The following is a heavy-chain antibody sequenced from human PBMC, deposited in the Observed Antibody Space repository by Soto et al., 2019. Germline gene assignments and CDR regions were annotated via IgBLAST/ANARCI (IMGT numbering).Heavy chain of an antibody. CDR1: GYSFTSYW. J-gene: IGHJ5*02. Sequence: GESLKISCKGSGYSFTSYWIGWVRQMPGKGLEWMGIIYPGDSDTRYSPSFQGQGTISADKSISTAYLQWSSLKASDTAMYYCARIRSGYYNGAYNWFDPWGQGTLVTVSS. V-gene: IGHV5-51*01. D-gene: IGHD3-3*01. CDR2: IYPGDSDT. CDR3: ARIRSGYYNGAYNWFDP.